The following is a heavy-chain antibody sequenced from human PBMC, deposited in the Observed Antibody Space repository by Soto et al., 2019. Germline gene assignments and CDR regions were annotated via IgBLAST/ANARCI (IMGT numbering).Heavy chain of an antibody. V-gene: IGHV1-69*12. J-gene: IGHJ6*02. D-gene: IGHD3-22*01. CDR3: ARTYYYDSGGVIYSYYGMDV. Sequence: QVQLVQSGAEVKKPGSSVKVSCKASGGTFSTYAISWVRQAPGQGLEWMGGIIPKFGTANDAQKFQGRVTIPADESTSTAYMELNSLRSEDTAVYYCARTYYYDSGGVIYSYYGMDVWGQGTTVTVSS. CDR2: IIPKFGTA. CDR1: GGTFSTYA.